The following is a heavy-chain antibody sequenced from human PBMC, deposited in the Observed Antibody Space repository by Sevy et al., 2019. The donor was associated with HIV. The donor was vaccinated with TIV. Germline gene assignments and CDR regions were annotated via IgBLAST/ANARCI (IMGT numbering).Heavy chain of an antibody. V-gene: IGHV1-24*01. CDR3: AAVGLRYCSGSSCYQGDWFDP. J-gene: IGHJ5*02. Sequence: ASVKVSCKVSGYSVTKLSIHWVRQGPGKGLEWMGDSDVQDGETIYAKKFQGRLKMTVDTNTDTAYIELSRLTSEDTAVYYCAAVGLRYCSGSSCYQGDWFDPWGQGSLVTVSS. D-gene: IGHD2-15*01. CDR2: SDVQDGET. CDR1: GYSVTKLS.